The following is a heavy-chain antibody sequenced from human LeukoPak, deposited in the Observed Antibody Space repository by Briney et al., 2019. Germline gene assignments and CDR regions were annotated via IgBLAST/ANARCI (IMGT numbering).Heavy chain of an antibody. CDR3: ASLGGIYYYDSSGYWTY. CDR1: GFTVSSNY. CDR2: IYSGGST. D-gene: IGHD3-22*01. J-gene: IGHJ4*02. V-gene: IGHV3-53*01. Sequence: GGSLRLSCAASGFTVSSNYMSWVRQAPGKGLEWVSAIYSGGSTYYADSVKGRFTISRDNSKNTLYLQMNSLRAEDTAVYYCASLGGIYYYDSSGYWTYWGQGTLVTVSS.